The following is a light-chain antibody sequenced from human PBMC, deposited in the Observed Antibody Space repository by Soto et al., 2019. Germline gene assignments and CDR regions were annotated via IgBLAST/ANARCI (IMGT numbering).Light chain of an antibody. V-gene: IGKV1-12*01. Sequence: DIQMTQSPSSVSASVGDRVTITCRASQSITSWLAWYQQKPGTGPKLLIYAASSLQSGVPSRFSGSGSGTDLTLTLSSLQPEDFATYYCQQTHSFPYTFGQGTKLEIK. CDR2: AAS. J-gene: IGKJ2*01. CDR1: QSITSW. CDR3: QQTHSFPYT.